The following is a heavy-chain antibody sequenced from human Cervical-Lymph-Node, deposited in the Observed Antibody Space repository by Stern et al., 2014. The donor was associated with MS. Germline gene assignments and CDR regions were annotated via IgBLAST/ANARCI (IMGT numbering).Heavy chain of an antibody. V-gene: IGHV1-46*01. CDR3: ARQRTTGHMDFDY. D-gene: IGHD1-1*01. CDR2: INTSDGAT. Sequence: VQLVESGAEVKKPGASVNVSCVTSGYTFTTYYVHWVRQASGQGLEWMGIINTSDGATSHTRRFQDRVTMTRDTSASTVYLKLSSLKSEDTAVYYCARQRTTGHMDFDYWGQGTLVTVSS. J-gene: IGHJ4*02. CDR1: GYTFTTYY.